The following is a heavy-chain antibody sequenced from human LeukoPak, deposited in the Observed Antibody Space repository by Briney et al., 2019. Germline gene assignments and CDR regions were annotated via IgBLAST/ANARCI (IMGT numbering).Heavy chain of an antibody. Sequence: PSETLSLTCAVYGGSFSGYYWSWIRQAPGKGLEWVSYISSSGSTIYYADSVKGRFTISRDNAKNSLYLQMNSLRAEDTAVYYCARDYCGGDCYENSGMDVWGQGTTVTVSS. J-gene: IGHJ6*02. D-gene: IGHD2-21*02. CDR2: ISSSGSTI. CDR1: GGSFSGYY. V-gene: IGHV3-11*01. CDR3: ARDYCGGDCYENSGMDV.